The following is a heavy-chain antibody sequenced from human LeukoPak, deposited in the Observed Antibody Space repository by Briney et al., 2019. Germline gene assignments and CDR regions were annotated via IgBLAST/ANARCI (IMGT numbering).Heavy chain of an antibody. CDR3: ARYGGFLDY. CDR1: GFTFSNYA. J-gene: IGHJ4*02. D-gene: IGHD3-16*01. V-gene: IGHV3-30*04. Sequence: PGGSLRLSCAAYGFTFSNYAMHWVRQAPGKGREWGAVISYDGRNQYYADSVKGRFTVSRDNSKSTLYLQMNSLRGEDTAVYNCARYGGFLDYWGQGTLVTVSS. CDR2: ISYDGRNQ.